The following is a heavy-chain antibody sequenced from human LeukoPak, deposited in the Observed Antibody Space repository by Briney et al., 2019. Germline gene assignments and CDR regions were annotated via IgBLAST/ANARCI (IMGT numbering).Heavy chain of an antibody. CDR2: INPNSGGT. V-gene: IGHV1-2*02. J-gene: IGHJ4*02. D-gene: IGHD2-2*01. CDR1: GYTFTGYY. Sequence: GASVKVSCKASGYTFTGYYIHWVRQAPGQGLEWMGWINPNSGGTKYEQKFQGRVTMTRDTSITTAYMELTRLTSDDTAVYYCARDGSWGSTSYSDYWGQGTLVTVSS. CDR3: ARDGSWGSTSYSDY.